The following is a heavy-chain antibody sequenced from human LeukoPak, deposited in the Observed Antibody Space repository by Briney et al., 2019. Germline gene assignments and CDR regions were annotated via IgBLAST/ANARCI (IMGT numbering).Heavy chain of an antibody. Sequence: GASVKVSCKDSGYTFTGYYIHWVRQAPGQGLEWMGWISPNSGGTNYAQKFQGRVTMTRDTSISTAYMELSWLKSDDTAVYYCARDRDGNYHFDYWGQGTLVTVSS. CDR2: ISPNSGGT. J-gene: IGHJ4*02. V-gene: IGHV1-2*02. CDR1: GYTFTGYY. CDR3: ARDRDGNYHFDY. D-gene: IGHD1-7*01.